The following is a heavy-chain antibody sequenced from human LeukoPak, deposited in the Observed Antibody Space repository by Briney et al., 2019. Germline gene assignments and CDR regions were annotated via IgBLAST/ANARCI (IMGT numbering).Heavy chain of an antibody. D-gene: IGHD1-14*01. CDR3: ARESVPRRFDP. V-gene: IGHV1-2*02. CDR2: INPNSGGT. Sequence: ASVKVSCKSSGYTFTGYYMRWVRQAPGQGLEWMGWINPNSGGTNYAQKFQGRVTMTRDTSISTAYMELSRLRSDDTAVYYCARESVPRRFDPWGQGTLVTVSS. J-gene: IGHJ5*02. CDR1: GYTFTGYY.